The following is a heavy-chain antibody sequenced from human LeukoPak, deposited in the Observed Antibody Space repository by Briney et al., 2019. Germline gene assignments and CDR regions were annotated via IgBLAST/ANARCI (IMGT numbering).Heavy chain of an antibody. CDR3: ARGSSGSYYNYFDY. D-gene: IGHD1-26*01. CDR1: RYTFSNYY. V-gene: IGHV1-46*01. J-gene: IGHJ4*02. Sequence: ASVKVSCKASRYTFSNYYMHWVRQAPGQGLEWMGLINPSGGSTSYAQKFQGRVTMTRDTSTTTFYMDLSSLRSEDTAVYYCARGSSGSYYNYFDYWGQGTLVTVSS. CDR2: INPSGGST.